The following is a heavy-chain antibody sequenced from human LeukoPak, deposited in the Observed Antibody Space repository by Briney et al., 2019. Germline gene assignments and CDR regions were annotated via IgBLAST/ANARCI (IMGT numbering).Heavy chain of an antibody. CDR3: AKEGTAMASSYFDY. V-gene: IGHV3-30*18. J-gene: IGHJ4*02. Sequence: PGGSLRLSCAASGFTFSSYGMQWVRQAPGKGLEWVAVISHDGTVQHYADSVKGRFTISRDNSDNTLYLQMNSLRDEDTAMHYCAKEGTAMASSYFDYWGQGTLITVSS. CDR1: GFTFSSYG. CDR2: ISHDGTVQ. D-gene: IGHD5-18*01.